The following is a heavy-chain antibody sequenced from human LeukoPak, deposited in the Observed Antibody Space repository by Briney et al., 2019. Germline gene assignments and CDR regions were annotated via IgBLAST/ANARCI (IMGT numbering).Heavy chain of an antibody. CDR1: GFTFSSYA. CDR2: ISGSGGST. V-gene: IGHV3-23*01. CDR3: AKDPVFVPYYYDSSGYYMDV. D-gene: IGHD3-22*01. J-gene: IGHJ6*03. Sequence: GGSLRLSCAASGFTFSSYAMSWVRQAPGKGLEWVSSISGSGGSTYYADSEKGRFTISRDNSKNTLYLQMNSLRAEDTAVYYCAKDPVFVPYYYDSSGYYMDVWGKGTTVTISS.